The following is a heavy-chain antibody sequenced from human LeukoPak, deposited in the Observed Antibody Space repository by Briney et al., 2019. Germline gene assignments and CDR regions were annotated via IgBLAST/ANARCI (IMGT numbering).Heavy chain of an antibody. CDR2: IHNSGTT. D-gene: IGHD1-7*01. Sequence: PSETLSLTCTVSGGSMNVNYWSWIRQAAGKGLEWIGRIHNSGTTNYNPSLKSRVTVSVDPSKNQLSLSLRFVTAADTAVYYCARDVRHQLLAGGFDYWGQGILVTVSS. V-gene: IGHV4-4*07. J-gene: IGHJ4*02. CDR1: GGSMNVNY. CDR3: ARDVRHQLLAGGFDY.